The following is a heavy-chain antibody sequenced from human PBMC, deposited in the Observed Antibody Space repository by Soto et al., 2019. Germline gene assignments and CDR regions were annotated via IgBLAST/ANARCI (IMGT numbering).Heavy chain of an antibody. CDR2: IWYDGTNK. D-gene: IGHD5-18*01. CDR1: GFTFNSHA. Sequence: QVQLVESGGGVVQPGRSLRLSCAASGFTFNSHAMHWVRQAPGKGLEWVAVIWYDGTNKYYTDSVKGRFTISRDNSKNTVYLQMSSLSAEDTAVYYCARDITNMVTSGDYWGQGTLVTVSS. CDR3: ARDITNMVTSGDY. V-gene: IGHV3-33*01. J-gene: IGHJ4*02.